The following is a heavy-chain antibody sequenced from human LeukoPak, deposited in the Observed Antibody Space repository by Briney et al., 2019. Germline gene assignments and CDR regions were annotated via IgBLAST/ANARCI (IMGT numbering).Heavy chain of an antibody. Sequence: GRSLRLSCAASGFTFSSYAMHWVRQAPGKGLEWVAVISYDGSNKYYADSVKGRFTISRDNSKNTLYLQMNSLRAEDTAVYYCARERIANGALWPQAFDIWGQGTMVTVSS. V-gene: IGHV3-30-3*01. CDR2: ISYDGSNK. CDR1: GFTFSSYA. J-gene: IGHJ3*02. D-gene: IGHD5-24*01. CDR3: ARERIANGALWPQAFDI.